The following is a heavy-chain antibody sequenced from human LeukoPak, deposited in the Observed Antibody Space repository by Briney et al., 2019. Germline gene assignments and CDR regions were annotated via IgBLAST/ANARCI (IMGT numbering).Heavy chain of an antibody. J-gene: IGHJ4*02. D-gene: IGHD1-26*01. CDR3: ARDLLGSSPN. V-gene: IGHV3-74*03. CDR2: INTDGTGT. CDR1: GFTFSNYW. Sequence: GGSLRLSCAASGFTFSNYWMHWVRQVPGKGLVWVSRINTDGTGTTYADSVKGRFTISRDNAENSLYLQMNSLRAEDTAVYYCARDLLGSSPNWGQGTLVTVSS.